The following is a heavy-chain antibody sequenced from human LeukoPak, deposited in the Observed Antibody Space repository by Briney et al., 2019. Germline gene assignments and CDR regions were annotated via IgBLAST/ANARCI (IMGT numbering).Heavy chain of an antibody. D-gene: IGHD5-24*01. CDR3: VRDNAYTFDY. Sequence: PGGSLRLSCAVSGFKFNSYWMNWVRQVPGKGLVWVAHINTHGNTANYADSVKGRFTISGDNAKSTLYLQMNSLRAEDTAIYYCVRDNAYTFDYWGHGTLVTVSS. J-gene: IGHJ4*01. CDR2: INTHGNTA. CDR1: GFKFNSYW. V-gene: IGHV3-74*01.